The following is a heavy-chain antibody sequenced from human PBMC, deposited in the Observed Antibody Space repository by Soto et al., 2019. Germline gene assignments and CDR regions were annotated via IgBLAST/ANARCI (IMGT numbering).Heavy chain of an antibody. D-gene: IGHD5-12*01. CDR1: GFTFSGYT. V-gene: IGHV3-30*03. CDR3: GRDRRCGDGYNLGFDY. CDR2: ISFDGSNK. Sequence: QVQLVESGGDVVQPGRSLRISCAASGFTFSGYTMHWVRQAPGKGLEWVAAISFDGSNKYYAVSVKDRFTISRDNSKNSVYAQRNSLRTEDRAVYYCGRDRRCGDGYNLGFDYWGQGTLVTVSS. J-gene: IGHJ4*02.